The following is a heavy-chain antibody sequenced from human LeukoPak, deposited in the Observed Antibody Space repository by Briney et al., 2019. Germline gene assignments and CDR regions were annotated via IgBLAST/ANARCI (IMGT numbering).Heavy chain of an antibody. J-gene: IGHJ5*02. Sequence: SQTLSLTCTVSGGSISSGGYYWSWIRQPPGKGLEWIGYIYHSGSTYYNPSLKSRVTISVDRSKNQFSLKLSSVTAADTAVYYCARDWGMGPSSSWAWGQGTLVTVSS. D-gene: IGHD6-13*01. CDR2: IYHSGST. CDR3: ARDWGMGPSSSWA. V-gene: IGHV4-30-2*01. CDR1: GGSISSGGYY.